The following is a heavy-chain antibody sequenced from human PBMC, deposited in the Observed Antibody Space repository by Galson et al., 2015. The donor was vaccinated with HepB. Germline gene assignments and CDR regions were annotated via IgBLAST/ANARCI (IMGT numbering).Heavy chain of an antibody. J-gene: IGHJ6*03. CDR2: FNPEDGET. CDR3: ATRSIRYYYYYYMDV. V-gene: IGHV1-24*01. CDR1: GYTLTELS. D-gene: IGHD4-11*01. Sequence: SVKVSCKVSGYTLTELSMHWVRQAPGKGLEWMGGFNPEDGETIYAQKFQGRVTMTEDTSTNTAYMELSSLRSEDTAVYYCATRSIRYYYYYYMDVWRKETTVTVS.